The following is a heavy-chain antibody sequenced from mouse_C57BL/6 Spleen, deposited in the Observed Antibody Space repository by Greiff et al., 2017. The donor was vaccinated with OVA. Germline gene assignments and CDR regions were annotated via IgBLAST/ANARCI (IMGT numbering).Heavy chain of an antibody. CDR2: IFPGSGST. J-gene: IGHJ4*01. D-gene: IGHD1-1*01. V-gene: IGHV1-75*01. CDR3: ARGLDDGSREDAMDY. Sequence: VKLLESGPELVKPGASVKISCKASGYTFTDYYINWVKQRPGQGLEWIGWIFPGSGSTSSYEKLKGKATLTVDKSSSTACMLLRSLTSEDSAVYFCARGLDDGSREDAMDYWGQGTSVTVSS. CDR1: GYTFTDYY.